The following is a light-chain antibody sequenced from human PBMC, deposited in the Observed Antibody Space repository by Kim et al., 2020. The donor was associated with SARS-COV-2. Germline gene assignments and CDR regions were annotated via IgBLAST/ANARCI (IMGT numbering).Light chain of an antibody. CDR2: DAS. Sequence: ASVGDRITITRRASQSISPWLAWYQQRPGKAPNLLIYDASSLASGVPSRFSGGGSGTEFTLTISSLQPDDFATYYCQQYNYYPWTFGQGTKVDIK. CDR1: QSISPW. J-gene: IGKJ1*01. V-gene: IGKV1-5*01. CDR3: QQYNYYPWT.